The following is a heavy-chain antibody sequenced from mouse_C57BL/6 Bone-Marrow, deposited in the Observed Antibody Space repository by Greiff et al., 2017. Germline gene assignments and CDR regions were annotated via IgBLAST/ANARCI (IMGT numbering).Heavy chain of an antibody. CDR3: AGLTGTWWYFDV. D-gene: IGHD4-1*01. V-gene: IGHV1-55*01. Sequence: VQLQQSGAELVKPGASVKMSCKASGYTFTSYWITWVKQRPGQGLEWIGAIYPGSGSTNYNEKFKSKATLTVDTSSSTAYMQLSSLTSEDSAVYYCAGLTGTWWYFDVWGTGTTVTVSS. CDR2: IYPGSGST. CDR1: GYTFTSYW. J-gene: IGHJ1*03.